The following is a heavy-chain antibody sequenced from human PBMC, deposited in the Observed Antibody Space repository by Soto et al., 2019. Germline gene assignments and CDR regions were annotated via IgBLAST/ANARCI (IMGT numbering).Heavy chain of an antibody. D-gene: IGHD4-17*01. Sequence: ASVKVSCKASGYTFTSYCISWVRQAPGQGLEWMGWISAYNGNTNYAQKLQGRVTMTTDTSTSTAYMELRSLRSDDTAVYYCARVCYGDYGVGGGYFDYWGQGTLVTVSS. CDR3: ARVCYGDYGVGGGYFDY. CDR2: ISAYNGNT. V-gene: IGHV1-18*04. J-gene: IGHJ4*02. CDR1: GYTFTSYC.